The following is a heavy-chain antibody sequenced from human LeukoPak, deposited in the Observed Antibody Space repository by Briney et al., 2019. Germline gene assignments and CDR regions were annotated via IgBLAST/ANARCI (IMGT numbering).Heavy chain of an antibody. D-gene: IGHD1-26*01. Sequence: GGSLRLSCAASGFTFSNAWMSWVRQAPGKGLEWVSGISDSGGSTYYADSVKGRFTISRDNSKNTLYLQMNSLRAEDTAVYYCAKDGSYYNFDYWGQGTLVTVSS. CDR3: AKDGSYYNFDY. CDR1: GFTFSNAW. J-gene: IGHJ4*02. CDR2: ISDSGGST. V-gene: IGHV3-23*01.